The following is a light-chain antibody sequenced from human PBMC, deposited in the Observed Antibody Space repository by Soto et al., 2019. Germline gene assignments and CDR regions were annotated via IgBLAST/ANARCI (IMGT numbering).Light chain of an antibody. Sequence: QSALTQPPSVSGSPGQSITISCTGTSSDVGGYNYVSWYQQHPGQAPKLMIYEVCNRPSGVSNRFSGSKSGNTASLTISGLQAEDEADCYCISYTSSSPLFGGGTKLTVL. CDR2: EVC. J-gene: IGLJ3*02. V-gene: IGLV2-14*01. CDR3: ISYTSSSPL. CDR1: SSDVGGYNY.